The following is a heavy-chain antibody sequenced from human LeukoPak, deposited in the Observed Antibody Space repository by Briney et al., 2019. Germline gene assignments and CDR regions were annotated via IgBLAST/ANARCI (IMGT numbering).Heavy chain of an antibody. Sequence: SETLSLTCTLSVCSISSYYWSWIRQPPGKGLEWIGYIYYSGSTNYNPSLKSRVTISVDTSKNQFSLKLSSVTAADTAVYYCARLDEYSSSRYFDYWGQGTLVTVSS. CDR1: VCSISSYY. J-gene: IGHJ4*02. CDR2: IYYSGST. D-gene: IGHD6-6*01. V-gene: IGHV4-59*08. CDR3: ARLDEYSSSRYFDY.